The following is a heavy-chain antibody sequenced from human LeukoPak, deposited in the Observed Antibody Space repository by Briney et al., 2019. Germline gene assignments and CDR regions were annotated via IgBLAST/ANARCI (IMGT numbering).Heavy chain of an antibody. Sequence: GGSLRLSCAASGFTFDDYGMSWVRQAPGKGLEWVSGINWNGGSTGYADSVKGRFTISRDNAKNSLYLQMNSLRAEDTALYYCARDRGFSGSYEGAFDIWGQGTLVTVSS. CDR2: INWNGGST. CDR3: ARDRGFSGSYEGAFDI. CDR1: GFTFDDYG. J-gene: IGHJ4*02. V-gene: IGHV3-20*04. D-gene: IGHD1-26*01.